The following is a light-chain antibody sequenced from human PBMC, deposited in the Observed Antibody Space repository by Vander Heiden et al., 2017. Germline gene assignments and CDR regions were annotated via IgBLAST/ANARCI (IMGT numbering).Light chain of an antibody. Sequence: QSVLTQPPSASETPGQRVTISCSGSSSNIGSNAVNWYRQLPGTAPKLLIDSNNQRPSGVPDRFSGSKSGTSASLAISGLQYDDEADYYCGAWDDSLNGWVFGGGTKLTVL. CDR3: GAWDDSLNGWV. V-gene: IGLV1-44*01. J-gene: IGLJ3*02. CDR1: SSNIGSNA. CDR2: SNN.